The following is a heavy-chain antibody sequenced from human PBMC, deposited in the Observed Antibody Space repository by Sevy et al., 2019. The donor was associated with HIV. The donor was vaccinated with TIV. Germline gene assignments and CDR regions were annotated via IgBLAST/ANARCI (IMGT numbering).Heavy chain of an antibody. CDR2: IYGSSGAT. Sequence: GGSLRLSCKPSGFTFISYAMNWVRQAPGKGLEWVSTIYGSSGATYYGDSVKGRFTISRDNSKNTLYLQMNSLRTEDTAVYYCAGGRYDSSGSFDGFDIWGQGTMVTVSS. CDR3: AGGRYDSSGSFDGFDI. CDR1: GFTFISYA. V-gene: IGHV3-23*01. D-gene: IGHD3-22*01. J-gene: IGHJ3*02.